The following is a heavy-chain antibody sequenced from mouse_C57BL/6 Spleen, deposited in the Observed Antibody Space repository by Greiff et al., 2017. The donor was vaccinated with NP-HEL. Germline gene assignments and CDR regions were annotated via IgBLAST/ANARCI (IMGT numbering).Heavy chain of an antibody. V-gene: IGHV1-55*01. CDR1: GFTFTSYW. CDR2: IYPVSCSI. D-gene: IGHD1-1*01. J-gene: IGHJ4*01. CDR3: ARWDSSCPYAMDY. Sequence: QVQLQQPGAELVKPGASVKMSCKASGFTFTSYWITWVKQTPGQGLEWIGYIYPVSCSINYNETFKSKVTLTVDTSSSTAYMQLSSLTSEESAVYYCARWDSSCPYAMDYWGQGTSVTVSS.